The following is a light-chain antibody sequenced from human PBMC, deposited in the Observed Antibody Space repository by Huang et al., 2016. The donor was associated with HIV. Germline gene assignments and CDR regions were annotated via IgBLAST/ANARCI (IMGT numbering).Light chain of an antibody. CDR1: PNINTH. CDR3: QQRVNGLT. J-gene: IGKJ4*01. Sequence: EIVLTQSPATLSFFPGQRVSLSCRASPNINTHLAWDQQRPGQPPRLLTYDASSIVPGVAARFSGSGSGTDFTLTISSLESEDFATYYCQQRVNGLTFGGGTKV. CDR2: DAS. V-gene: IGKV3-11*01.